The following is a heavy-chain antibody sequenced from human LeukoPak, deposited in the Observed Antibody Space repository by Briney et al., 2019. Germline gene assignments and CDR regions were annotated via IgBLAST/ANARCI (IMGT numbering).Heavy chain of an antibody. D-gene: IGHD3-22*01. CDR3: ARGKADYYDSSGYYEEGYFDY. Sequence: SETLSLTCTVSGGSISSGGYYWGWIRQHPGKGLEWIGYIYYSGSTYYNPSLKSRVTISVDTSKNQFSLKLSSVTAADTAVYHCARGKADYYDSSGYYEEGYFDYWGQGPLVTVSS. V-gene: IGHV4-31*03. CDR2: IYYSGST. CDR1: GGSISSGGYY. J-gene: IGHJ4*02.